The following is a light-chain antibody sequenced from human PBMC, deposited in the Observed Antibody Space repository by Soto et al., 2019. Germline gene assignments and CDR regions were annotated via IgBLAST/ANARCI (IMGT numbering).Light chain of an antibody. CDR2: EAS. V-gene: IGKV1-5*03. CDR3: QHYDTYSPMWT. CDR1: QSINW. J-gene: IGKJ1*01. Sequence: DIQLAQSPSTLSASVGDRITITCRATQSINWLAWYQQKPGKAPKLLIFEASRLESGVPSRFSGSGSGTEFTLTISSLQPDDFGTYYCQHYDTYSPMWTFSQGTKVDVK.